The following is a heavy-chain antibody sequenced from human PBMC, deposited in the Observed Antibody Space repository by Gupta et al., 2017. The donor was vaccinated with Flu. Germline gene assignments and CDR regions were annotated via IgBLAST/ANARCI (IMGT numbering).Heavy chain of an antibody. CDR2: INHSGST. V-gene: IGHV4-34*01. CDR1: GGSFSGYY. J-gene: IGHJ4*02. D-gene: IGHD2-15*01. Sequence: QVPLQQWGAGLLKPSETLSLTCAVYGGSFSGYYWSWIRPPPGKGLEWIGEINHSGSTNYNPSLKSRVTISVDTSKNQFSLKLSSVTAADTAVYYCARGRWSMGEDLGPIEFDYWGQGTLVTVSS. CDR3: ARGRWSMGEDLGPIEFDY.